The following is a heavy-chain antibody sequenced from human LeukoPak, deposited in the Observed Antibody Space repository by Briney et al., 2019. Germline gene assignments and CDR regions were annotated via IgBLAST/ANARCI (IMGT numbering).Heavy chain of an antibody. Sequence: PGGSLRLSCAASGFTFSSYWMSWARQAPGKGLEWVANIKQDGSEKYYVDSVKGRFTISRDNAKNSLYLQMNSLRAEDTAVYYCARVGEMATIWYWGQGTLVTASS. CDR3: ARVGEMATIWY. CDR2: IKQDGSEK. J-gene: IGHJ4*02. D-gene: IGHD5-24*01. V-gene: IGHV3-7*01. CDR1: GFTFSSYW.